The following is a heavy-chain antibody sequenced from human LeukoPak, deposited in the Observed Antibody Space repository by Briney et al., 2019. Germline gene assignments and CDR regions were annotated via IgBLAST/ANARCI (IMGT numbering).Heavy chain of an antibody. J-gene: IGHJ4*02. CDR3: AREKVETAMVRGFDY. Sequence: PGGSLRLSCAGSGFTFSRYTFNWVRQAPGRGLEWVSAISGDSKYIYYTDSVKGRFTISRDNAKNSVFLQMNSLRAEDTAVYYCAREKVETAMVRGFDYWGQGTLVTVSS. CDR2: ISGDSKYI. V-gene: IGHV3-21*01. CDR1: GFTFSRYT. D-gene: IGHD5-18*01.